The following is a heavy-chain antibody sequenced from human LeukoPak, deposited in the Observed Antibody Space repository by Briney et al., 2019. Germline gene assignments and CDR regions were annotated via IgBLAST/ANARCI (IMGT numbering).Heavy chain of an antibody. CDR2: IYHSGST. V-gene: IGHV4-30-2*01. Sequence: SGTLSLTCAVSGGSISSGGYSWSWIRQPPGKGLEWIGYIYHSGSTYYNPSLKSRVTISVDRSKNQFSLKLSSVTAADTAVYYCARTSIAARRANAFDIWGQGTMVTVSS. J-gene: IGHJ3*02. CDR3: ARTSIAARRANAFDI. CDR1: GGSISSGGYS. D-gene: IGHD6-6*01.